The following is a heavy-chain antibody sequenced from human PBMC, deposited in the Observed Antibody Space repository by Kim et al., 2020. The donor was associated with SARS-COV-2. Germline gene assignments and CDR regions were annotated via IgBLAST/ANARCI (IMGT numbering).Heavy chain of an antibody. Sequence: SETLSLTCTVSGGSISNYYWSWIRQPPGKGLEWIGYIYYSGSTNYKPSLKSRVTISVDTSKNQFSLKLSSVTAADTAVYYCARDVFGSWYFDYWGQGTLVTVSS. CDR1: GGSISNYY. J-gene: IGHJ4*02. V-gene: IGHV4-59*01. CDR2: IYYSGST. D-gene: IGHD6-13*01. CDR3: ARDVFGSWYFDY.